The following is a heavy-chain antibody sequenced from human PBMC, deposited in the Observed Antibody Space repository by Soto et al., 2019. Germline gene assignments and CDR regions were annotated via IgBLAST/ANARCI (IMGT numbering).Heavy chain of an antibody. CDR3: ARDQPGYSYGYGLGY. CDR1: GFTFSSYS. J-gene: IGHJ4*02. CDR2: ISSSSSYI. D-gene: IGHD5-18*01. V-gene: IGHV3-21*01. Sequence: EVQLVESGGGLVKPGGSLRLSCAASGFTFSSYSMNWVRQAPGKGLEWVSSISSSSSYIYYADSVKGRFTISRDNAKNSLYLQMNSLRAEVTAVYYCARDQPGYSYGYGLGYWSQGTLVTVSS.